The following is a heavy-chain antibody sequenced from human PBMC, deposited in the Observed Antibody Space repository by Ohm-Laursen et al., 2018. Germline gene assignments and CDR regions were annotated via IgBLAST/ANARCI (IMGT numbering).Heavy chain of an antibody. D-gene: IGHD4-17*01. Sequence: GSLRLSCTASGFLVSSNYMNWVRQSPGKGLEWIAVLYSGGSTYYADSVKGRFTISRDNSKNTLFLEMTSLSAEDSGMYFCAREPYGDYAPLDYWGQGTLVIVSS. J-gene: IGHJ4*02. CDR2: LYSGGST. CDR1: GFLVSSNY. CDR3: AREPYGDYAPLDY. V-gene: IGHV3-66*01.